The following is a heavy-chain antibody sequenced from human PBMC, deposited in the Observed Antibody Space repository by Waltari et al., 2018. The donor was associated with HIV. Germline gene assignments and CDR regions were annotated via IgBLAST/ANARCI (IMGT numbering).Heavy chain of an antibody. D-gene: IGHD5-18*01. J-gene: IGHJ4*02. CDR2: IYHSGST. Sequence: QVQLQESGPGLVKPSETLSLTCAVSGYSISSGYYWGWIRQPPGKGLEWIGSIYHSGSTYYNPSLKSRVTISGDTSKNQFSLKLSSVTAADTAVYYCARDRRDTAKFDYWGQGTLVTVSS. V-gene: IGHV4-38-2*02. CDR3: ARDRRDTAKFDY. CDR1: GYSISSGYY.